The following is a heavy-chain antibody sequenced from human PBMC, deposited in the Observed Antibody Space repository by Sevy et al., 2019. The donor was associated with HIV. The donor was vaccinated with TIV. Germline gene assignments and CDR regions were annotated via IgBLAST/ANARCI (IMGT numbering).Heavy chain of an antibody. V-gene: IGHV3-21*01. CDR1: GFTFSNYF. J-gene: IGHJ4*02. Sequence: GGSLRLSCAASGFTFSNYFINWVRQAPGKGLEWVSSISSGSSYIFYADSVKGRFTISRDNAKNSLYLHMNSLRDEDMAVYYCARGDYYGSLYYFDYWGPGTLVTVSS. CDR2: ISSGSSYI. CDR3: ARGDYYGSLYYFDY. D-gene: IGHD3-10*01.